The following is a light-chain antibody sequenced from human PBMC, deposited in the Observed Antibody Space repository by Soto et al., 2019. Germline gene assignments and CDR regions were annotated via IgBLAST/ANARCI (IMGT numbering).Light chain of an antibody. CDR1: QSVSSSY. CDR3: QLRLT. J-gene: IGKJ4*01. CDR2: GAS. V-gene: IGKV3-20*01. Sequence: EIVLTQSPGTLSLSPGERATLSCRASQSVSSSYLAWYQQKPGQAPRLLIYGASSRATGIADRFSGSASGTDFSLTISRMESDDVAVYCCQLRLTLGGGTKVEIK.